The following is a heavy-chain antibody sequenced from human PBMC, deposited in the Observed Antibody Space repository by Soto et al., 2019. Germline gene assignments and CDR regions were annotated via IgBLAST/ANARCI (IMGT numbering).Heavy chain of an antibody. D-gene: IGHD5-12*01. V-gene: IGHV3-21*01. Sequence: EVQLVESGGGLVKPGGSLRLSCAASGFTFSSYSMNWVRPAPGKGLEWVSYISSSSSYIYYADSVKGRFTISRDNAKNSLYLQINSLRAEDTAVYYWARGRRGGYDCQAYWGQGALVTVSS. J-gene: IGHJ4*02. CDR3: ARGRRGGYDCQAY. CDR1: GFTFSSYS. CDR2: ISSSSSYI.